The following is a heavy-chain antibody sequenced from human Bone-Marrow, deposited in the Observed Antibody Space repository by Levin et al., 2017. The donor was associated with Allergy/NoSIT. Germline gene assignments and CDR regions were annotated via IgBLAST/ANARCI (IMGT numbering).Heavy chain of an antibody. CDR1: GFTFSDYW. J-gene: IGHJ4*02. D-gene: IGHD6-6*01. Sequence: SGGSLRLSCAASGFTFSDYWMNWVRQAPGKGLVWVSRINNDGSGTIYADSVKGRFTISRDNAKNTLYLQMNSLRAEDTAVYYCARGSSDYWGQGTLVTVSS. CDR3: ARGSSDY. V-gene: IGHV3-74*01. CDR2: INNDGSGT.